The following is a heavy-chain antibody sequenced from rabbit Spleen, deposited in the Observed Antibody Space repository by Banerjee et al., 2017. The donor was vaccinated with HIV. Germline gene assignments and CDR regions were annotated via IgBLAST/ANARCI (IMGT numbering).Heavy chain of an antibody. J-gene: IGHJ4*01. CDR2: IDAGSSGST. Sequence: QEQLEESGGDLVKPEGSLTLTCTASGFSFSSNYYMCWVRQAPGKGLEWIACIDAGSSGSTYYASWAKGRFTISKASSTTVTLQMTSLTAADTATYFCARNLENYAGSSYLDLWGQGTLVTVS. CDR1: GFSFSSNYY. V-gene: IGHV1S45*01. D-gene: IGHD8-1*01. CDR3: ARNLENYAGSSYLDL.